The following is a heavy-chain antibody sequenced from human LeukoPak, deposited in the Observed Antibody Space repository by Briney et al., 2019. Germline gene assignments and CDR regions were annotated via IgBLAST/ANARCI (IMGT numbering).Heavy chain of an antibody. CDR3: ATTTIRLGY. V-gene: IGHV4-34*01. D-gene: IGHD4-17*01. CDR2: INHSGST. CDR1: VGSFSGYY. Sequence: SETLSLTCAVYVGSFSGYYWSWIRQPPGRGLEWIGEINHSGSTNYNPSLKSRVSISVDTSKNQFSLKLSSVTVADTAVYYCATTTIRLGYWGQGTLVTVSS. J-gene: IGHJ4*02.